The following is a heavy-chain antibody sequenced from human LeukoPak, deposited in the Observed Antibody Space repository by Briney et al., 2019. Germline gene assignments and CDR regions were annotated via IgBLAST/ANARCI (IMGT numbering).Heavy chain of an antibody. Sequence: GGSLRLSCAASGFAFSTYAVSWVRQAPGKGLEWVSTPSGSGGSTYYAHSVKGRVTISRDNSKNTLYLQMNNLRAEDTAVYHCARAFRVSDGSSNYVFFDYWGQGTLVTVSS. V-gene: IGHV3-23*01. CDR3: ARAFRVSDGSSNYVFFDY. D-gene: IGHD6-13*01. CDR1: GFAFSTYA. CDR2: PSGSGGST. J-gene: IGHJ4*02.